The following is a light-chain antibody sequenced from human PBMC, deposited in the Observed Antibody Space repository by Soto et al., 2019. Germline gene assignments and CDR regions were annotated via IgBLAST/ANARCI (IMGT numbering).Light chain of an antibody. V-gene: IGKV3-20*01. Sequence: EIGLTQSPGTLSLSPGEIATLSCRXSQSVSSSYLAWYQQKPGQAPRLLIYGASSRATGIPDRFSGSGSGTDFTLTISSLQSEDFAVYYCQQYNNWPRTFGQGTKVDI. CDR2: GAS. J-gene: IGKJ1*01. CDR3: QQYNNWPRT. CDR1: QSVSSSY.